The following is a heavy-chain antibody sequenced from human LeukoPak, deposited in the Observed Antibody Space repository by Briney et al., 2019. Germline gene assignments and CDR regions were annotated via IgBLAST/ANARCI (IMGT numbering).Heavy chain of an antibody. CDR2: INPSGGST. Sequence: ASVKVSCKASVYTFTSYYMHWVRHAPGQGLECMGIINPSGGSTNCAQKLQGRVTMTRDMSTSTVYMELRSLRSEDRVVYYCARGYYDSSGVLGYWGQGTLLTVPS. V-gene: IGHV1-46*01. CDR1: VYTFTSYY. CDR3: ARGYYDSSGVLGY. J-gene: IGHJ4*02. D-gene: IGHD3-22*01.